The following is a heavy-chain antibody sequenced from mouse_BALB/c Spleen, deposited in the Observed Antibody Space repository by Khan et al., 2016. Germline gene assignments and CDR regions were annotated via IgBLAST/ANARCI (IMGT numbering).Heavy chain of an antibody. J-gene: IGHJ2*01. D-gene: IGHD2-1*01. CDR1: GYSITSDYA. Sequence: EVELVESGPGLVKPSQSLSLTCTVTGYSITSDYAWNWIRQFPGNKLEWMDYISYSGSNSYNPSLKSRISITRATSKNQFFLQLNSVTTEDTATYDCARSDGNSGNYVDYLGQRTTLTVSS. V-gene: IGHV3-2*02. CDR2: ISYSGSN. CDR3: ARSDGNSGNYVDY.